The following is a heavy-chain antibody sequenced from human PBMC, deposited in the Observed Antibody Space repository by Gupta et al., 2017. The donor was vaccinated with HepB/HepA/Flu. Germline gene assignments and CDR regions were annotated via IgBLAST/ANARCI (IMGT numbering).Heavy chain of an antibody. CDR2: IYYSGST. CDR1: GGSISRGGYY. Sequence: QLQLQESGPGLVKPSQTLSLTCTVSGGSISRGGYYLSWIRQHPGKGLEWIGYIYYSGSTYYNTSIKSRVTISVDTSKNQFSLKLSSVTAADTAVYYCARVELPLTRDYDFWSGYYGYFDYWGQGTLVTVSS. V-gene: IGHV4-31*03. D-gene: IGHD3-3*01. J-gene: IGHJ4*02. CDR3: ARVELPLTRDYDFWSGYYGYFDY.